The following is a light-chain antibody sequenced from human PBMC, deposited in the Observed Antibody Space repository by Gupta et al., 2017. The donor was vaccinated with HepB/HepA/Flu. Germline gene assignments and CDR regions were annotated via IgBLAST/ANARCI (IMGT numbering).Light chain of an antibody. J-gene: IGKJ4*01. CDR3: QQRSNWPFT. CDR2: DAS. V-gene: IGKV3-11*01. CDR1: QSVSSY. Sequence: EIVLTPSPATLSLPPGERATLSCRASQSVSSYLAWYQQKPGQAPRLLIYDASNRATGIPARFSGSGSGTDFPLTISSLEPEDFAVYCCQQRSNWPFTFGRGTKVEIK.